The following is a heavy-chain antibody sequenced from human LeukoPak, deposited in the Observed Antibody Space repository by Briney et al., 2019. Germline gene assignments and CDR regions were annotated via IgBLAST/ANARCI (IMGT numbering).Heavy chain of an antibody. D-gene: IGHD4-17*01. CDR1: GFTFSSYA. J-gene: IGHJ4*02. CDR3: ARLDYGDYNYYFDY. CDR2: IKQDGSEK. Sequence: PGGSLRLSCAASGFTFSSYAMSWVRQAPGKGLEWVANIKQDGSEKYYVDSVKGRFTISRDNAKNSLYLQMNSLRAEDTAVYYCARLDYGDYNYYFDYWGQGTLVTVSS. V-gene: IGHV3-7*01.